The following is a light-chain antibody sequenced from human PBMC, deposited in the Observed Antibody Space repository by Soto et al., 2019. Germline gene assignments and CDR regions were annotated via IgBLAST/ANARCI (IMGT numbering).Light chain of an antibody. V-gene: IGKV4-1*01. Sequence: DIVMTQSPDSLAVSLGEWATINCKSSQSVLYSSNNKNYLAWYQQKPGQPPKLLIYWASTREAGVPDRFSGSGSRTDCTLTISRLQAEDVAVYYCQQYYRTPTTFGGGTKVEIK. CDR1: QSVLYSSNNKNY. J-gene: IGKJ4*01. CDR3: QQYYRTPTT. CDR2: WAS.